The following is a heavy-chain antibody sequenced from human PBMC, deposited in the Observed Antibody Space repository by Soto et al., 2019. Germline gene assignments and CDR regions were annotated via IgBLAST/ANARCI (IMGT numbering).Heavy chain of an antibody. Sequence: SVKVSCKASGYTFTSYAMHWVRQAPGQRLEWMGWINAGNGNTKYSQKFQGRVTITRDTSASTAYMELSSLRSEDTAVYYCARAGVQIGYSYGYYRRGLAPWGQGTLVTVSS. CDR1: GYTFTSYA. CDR3: ARAGVQIGYSYGYYRRGLAP. J-gene: IGHJ5*02. D-gene: IGHD5-18*01. V-gene: IGHV1-3*01. CDR2: INAGNGNT.